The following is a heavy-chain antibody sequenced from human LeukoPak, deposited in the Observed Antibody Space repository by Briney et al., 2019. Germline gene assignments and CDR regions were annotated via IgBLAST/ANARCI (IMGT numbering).Heavy chain of an antibody. CDR3: AREVAAAGRSFDY. Sequence: GGSLILSCAASGFTFSSYSMNWVRQAPGKGLEWVSYISSSSSTIYYADSVKGRFTISRDNAKSSLYLQMNSLRAEDTAVYYCAREVAAAGRSFDYWGQGTLVTVSS. J-gene: IGHJ4*02. V-gene: IGHV3-48*01. CDR1: GFTFSSYS. D-gene: IGHD6-13*01. CDR2: ISSSSSTI.